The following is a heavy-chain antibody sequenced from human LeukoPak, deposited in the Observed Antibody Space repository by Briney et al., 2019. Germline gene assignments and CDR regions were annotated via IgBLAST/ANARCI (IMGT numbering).Heavy chain of an antibody. CDR3: ARQLRGYSYGYGYYYYMDV. CDR1: GGSISRYY. J-gene: IGHJ6*03. CDR2: IYYSGST. D-gene: IGHD5-18*01. Sequence: SETLSLTCTVSGGSISRYYWSWIREPPGKGVEGIGYIYYSGSTYYNPSLKSRVTISVGKSKNQFSLRLRSVTAADTAVYYCARQLRGYSYGYGYYYYMDVWGKGTTVTISS. V-gene: IGHV4-59*08.